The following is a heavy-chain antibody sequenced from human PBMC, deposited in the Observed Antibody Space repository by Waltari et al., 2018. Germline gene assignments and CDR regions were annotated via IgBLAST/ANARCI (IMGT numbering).Heavy chain of an antibody. CDR2: FDPEDGET. V-gene: IGHV1-69-2*01. CDR1: GYTFTDYY. Sequence: VQLVQSGAEVKKPGASVKVSCKASGYTFTDYYMHWVQQAPGKGLEWMGRFDPEDGETIYAEKFQGRVTITADTSTDTAYMELSSLRSEDTAVYYCANFPGEWPLQVYWGQGTLVTVSS. D-gene: IGHD3-3*01. CDR3: ANFPGEWPLQVY. J-gene: IGHJ4*02.